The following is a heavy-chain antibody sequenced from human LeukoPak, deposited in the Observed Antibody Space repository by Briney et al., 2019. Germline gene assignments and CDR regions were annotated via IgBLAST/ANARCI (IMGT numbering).Heavy chain of an antibody. V-gene: IGHV3-7*01. D-gene: IGHD3-3*01. CDR1: GFTFSSYW. J-gene: IGHJ4*02. Sequence: PGGSLRLSCAASGFTFSSYWMSWVRQAPGKGLEWVANIKQDGSEKYYVDSVKGRFTISRDNAKNSLYLQMNSLRAEDTAVYYCARGSVTIFGVVIMRGTNRKFDYWGQGTLVTVSS. CDR3: ARGSVTIFGVVIMRGTNRKFDY. CDR2: IKQDGSEK.